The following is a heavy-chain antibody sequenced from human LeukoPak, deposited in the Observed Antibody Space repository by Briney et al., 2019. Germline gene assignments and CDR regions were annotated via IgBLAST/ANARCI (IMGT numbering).Heavy chain of an antibody. V-gene: IGHV1-69*06. Sequence: ASVKVSCKASGYTFTSYGISWVRQAPGQGLEWMGGIIPIFGTANYAQKFQGRVTITADKSTSTAYMELSSLRSEDTAVYYCARDRNYDILTGYPMDVWGKGTTVTVSS. D-gene: IGHD3-9*01. J-gene: IGHJ6*04. CDR3: ARDRNYDILTGYPMDV. CDR1: GYTFTSYG. CDR2: IIPIFGTA.